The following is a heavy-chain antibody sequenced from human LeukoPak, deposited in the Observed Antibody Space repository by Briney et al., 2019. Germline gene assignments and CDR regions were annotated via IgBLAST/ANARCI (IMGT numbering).Heavy chain of an antibody. CDR1: GFTFSSYW. Sequence: GGSLRLSCAASGFTFSSYWMTWVRQAPGRGLEWVANIKQDGSETYYVDSLKGRFTISRDNAKNSLYLQMNSLRAEDTAVYYCARLLYTIDAFDIWGQGTMVTVSS. CDR2: IKQDGSET. D-gene: IGHD2-2*02. J-gene: IGHJ3*02. V-gene: IGHV3-7*01. CDR3: ARLLYTIDAFDI.